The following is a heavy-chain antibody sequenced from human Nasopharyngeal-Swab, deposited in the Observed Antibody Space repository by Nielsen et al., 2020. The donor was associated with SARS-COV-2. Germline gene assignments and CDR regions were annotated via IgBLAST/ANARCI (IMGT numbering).Heavy chain of an antibody. CDR1: GFTFGDYG. Sequence: GGSLRLSCTTSGFTFGDYGMSWFRQAPGEGLEWVGFIRSKTYSGAPEYAASVKGRFTISRDGAESIAYLQMNSLETEDTGVYYCARSVGSYYGQGAFDIWGQGTMVTVSS. J-gene: IGHJ3*02. CDR2: IRSKTYSGAP. D-gene: IGHD1-26*01. CDR3: ARSVGSYYGQGAFDI. V-gene: IGHV3-49*01.